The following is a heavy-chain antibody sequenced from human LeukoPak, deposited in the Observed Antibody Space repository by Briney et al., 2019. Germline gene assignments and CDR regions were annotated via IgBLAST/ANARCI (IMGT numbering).Heavy chain of an antibody. J-gene: IGHJ4*02. D-gene: IGHD3-22*01. Sequence: ASVKVSCKVSGYTLTELSMHWVRQAPGKGLEWMGGFDPEDGETIYAQKFQGRVTMTEDTSTDTAYMELSSLRSEDTAVYYCATARITMIKPKTNPFDYWGQGTLVTVSS. CDR1: GYTLTELS. CDR2: FDPEDGET. CDR3: ATARITMIKPKTNPFDY. V-gene: IGHV1-24*01.